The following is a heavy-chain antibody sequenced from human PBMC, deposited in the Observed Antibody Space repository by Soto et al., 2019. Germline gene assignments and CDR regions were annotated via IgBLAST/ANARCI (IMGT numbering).Heavy chain of an antibody. Sequence: GGSLRLSCAASGFTFSSYGMHWVRQAPGKGLEWVAVIWYDGSNKYYADSVKGRFTISRDNSKNTLYLQMNSLRAEDTAVYYCARDTSIAVAAHFDYWGRGTLVTVSS. V-gene: IGHV3-33*01. D-gene: IGHD6-19*01. CDR2: IWYDGSNK. J-gene: IGHJ4*02. CDR3: ARDTSIAVAAHFDY. CDR1: GFTFSSYG.